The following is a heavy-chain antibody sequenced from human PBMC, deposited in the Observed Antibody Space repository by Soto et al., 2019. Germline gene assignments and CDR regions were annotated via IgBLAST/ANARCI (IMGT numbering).Heavy chain of an antibody. CDR1: GDSVSGNSAA. Sequence: SQTLSLTCAISGDSVSGNSAAWNWIRQSPSRGLEWLGRTYYRSKWYNEYAVSVESRITINPDTSKNQFSLQLDSVTAEDTAVYYCARDQNSSGWINDFDVWGQGTMVT. V-gene: IGHV6-1*01. J-gene: IGHJ3*01. CDR3: ARDQNSSGWINDFDV. CDR2: TYYRSKWYN. D-gene: IGHD6-19*01.